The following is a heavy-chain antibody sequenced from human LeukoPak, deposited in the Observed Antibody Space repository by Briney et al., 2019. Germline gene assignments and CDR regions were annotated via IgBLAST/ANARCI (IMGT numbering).Heavy chain of an antibody. CDR1: GFTFSSYG. CDR3: ARGSGSYYMTVDY. CDR2: IWYDGSNK. Sequence: GGSPRLSCAASGFTFSSYGMHGVRQAPGKGVEWVAVIWYDGSNKYYADSVKGRFTISRENSKNTLYLQMNSLRAEDTAVYYCARGSGSYYMTVDYWGQGTLVTVSS. J-gene: IGHJ4*02. D-gene: IGHD3-10*01. V-gene: IGHV3-33*01.